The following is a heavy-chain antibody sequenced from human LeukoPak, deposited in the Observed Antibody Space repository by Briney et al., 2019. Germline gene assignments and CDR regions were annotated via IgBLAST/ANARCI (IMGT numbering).Heavy chain of an antibody. CDR2: INPNSGGT. J-gene: IGHJ3*02. Sequence: GASVKVSCKASGYTFTGYYMHWLRQAPGQGLEWMGRINPNSGGTNYAQKFQGRVTMTRDTSISTAYMELSRLRSDDTAVYYCARGVDYYDSSGYYLDAFDIWGQGTMVTVSS. V-gene: IGHV1-2*06. D-gene: IGHD3-22*01. CDR3: ARGVDYYDSSGYYLDAFDI. CDR1: GYTFTGYY.